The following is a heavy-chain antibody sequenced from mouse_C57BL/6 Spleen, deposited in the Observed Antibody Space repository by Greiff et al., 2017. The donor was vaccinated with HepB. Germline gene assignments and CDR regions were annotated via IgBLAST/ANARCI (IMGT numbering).Heavy chain of an antibody. J-gene: IGHJ3*01. CDR2: IYPGDGDT. CDR3: AASNWDGVFAY. Sequence: QVQLKESGAELVKPGASVKISCKASGYAFSSYWMNWVKQRPGKGLEWIGQIYPGDGDTNYNGKFKGKATLTADKSSSTAYMQLSSLTSEDSAVYFCAASNWDGVFAYWGQGTLVTVSA. CDR1: GYAFSSYW. V-gene: IGHV1-80*01. D-gene: IGHD4-1*01.